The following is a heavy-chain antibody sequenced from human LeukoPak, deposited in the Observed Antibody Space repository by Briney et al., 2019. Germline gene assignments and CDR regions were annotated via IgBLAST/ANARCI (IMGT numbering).Heavy chain of an antibody. D-gene: IGHD2-15*01. CDR2: IKQDGSEK. CDR1: GFTFSSYA. Sequence: PGGSLRLSCAASGFTFSSYAMSWVRQAPGKGLEWVANIKQDGSEKYYVDSVKGRFTISRDNAKSSLYLQMNSLRAEDTAVYYCARDVVGCSGGSCYSAFYFDYWGQGTLVTVPS. V-gene: IGHV3-7*01. CDR3: ARDVVGCSGGSCYSAFYFDY. J-gene: IGHJ4*02.